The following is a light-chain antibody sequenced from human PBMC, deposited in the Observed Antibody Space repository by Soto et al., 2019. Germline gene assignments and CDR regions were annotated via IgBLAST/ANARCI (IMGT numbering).Light chain of an antibody. J-gene: IGKJ4*01. Sequence: DIQMTQSPSTLSASVGDRVTISCRARQTISGRLAWYQQKPGKAPNLLIYRTSSLKSGVPARFSGSGSGTEFTLTISSLQPDDYATYYCQHDNTYLVTFGGGTKVEIK. V-gene: IGKV1-5*03. CDR3: QHDNTYLVT. CDR2: RTS. CDR1: QTISGR.